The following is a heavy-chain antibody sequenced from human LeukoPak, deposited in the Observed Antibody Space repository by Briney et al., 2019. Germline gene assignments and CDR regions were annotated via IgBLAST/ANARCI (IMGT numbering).Heavy chain of an antibody. CDR1: GGTFSSYA. V-gene: IGHV1-69*13. CDR2: IIPIFGTA. D-gene: IGHD1-26*01. Sequence: SVTVSCKASGGTFSSYAISWVRQAPGQGLEWMGGIIPIFGTANYAQKFQGRVTTTADESTSTACMELSSLRSEDTAVYYCARQYSGSYYPFDYWGQGTLVTVSS. CDR3: ARQYSGSYYPFDY. J-gene: IGHJ4*02.